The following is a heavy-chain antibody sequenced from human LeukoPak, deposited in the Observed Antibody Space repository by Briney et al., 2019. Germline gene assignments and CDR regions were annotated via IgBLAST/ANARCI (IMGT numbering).Heavy chain of an antibody. J-gene: IGHJ6*02. V-gene: IGHV3-7*01. Sequence: GGSLRLSCAASGFTFSSYWMSWVRQAPGKGLEWVANIKQDGSEKHYVDSVKGRFTISRDNAKNSLYLQMNSLRAEDTAVCYCARDAARFYYYYYGMDVWGQGTTVTVSS. CDR3: ARDAARFYYYYYGMDV. CDR1: GFTFSSYW. CDR2: IKQDGSEK.